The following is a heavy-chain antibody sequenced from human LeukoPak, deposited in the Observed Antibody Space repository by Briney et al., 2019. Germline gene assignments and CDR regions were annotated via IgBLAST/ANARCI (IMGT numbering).Heavy chain of an antibody. CDR2: IFTSGTT. Sequence: SETLSLTCTVSGGSISSSYWSWIRPPAGKGLEWIGRIFTSGTTEYNPSLKSRVTMSVDTSKNQFSLKLTSVTAADTAVYYCARDFGFASAWGQGALVTVSS. J-gene: IGHJ5*02. CDR3: ARDFGFASA. V-gene: IGHV4-4*07. CDR1: GGSISSSY. D-gene: IGHD3-16*01.